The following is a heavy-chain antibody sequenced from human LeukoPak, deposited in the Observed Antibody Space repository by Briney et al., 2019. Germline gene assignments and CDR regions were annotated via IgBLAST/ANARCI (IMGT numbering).Heavy chain of an antibody. CDR1: SGSISSYY. J-gene: IGHJ4*02. CDR2: IYHSGST. D-gene: IGHD1-26*01. Sequence: KPSETLSLTCTVSSGSISSYYWSWIRQPPGKGLEWIGYIYHSGSTYYNPSLKSRVTISVDRSKNQFSLKLSSVTAADTAVYYCARDGKSGGDYWGQGTLVTVSS. CDR3: ARDGKSGGDY. V-gene: IGHV4-59*12.